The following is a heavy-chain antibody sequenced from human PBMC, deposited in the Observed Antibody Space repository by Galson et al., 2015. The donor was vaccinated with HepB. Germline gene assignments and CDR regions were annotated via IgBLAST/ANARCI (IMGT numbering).Heavy chain of an antibody. V-gene: IGHV5-51*01. CDR2: IYPGDSDT. CDR1: GYTFPSYW. CDR3: ARRREGGVKNAFDI. D-gene: IGHD1-26*01. Sequence: AEVKKPGESLKISCKGSGYTFPSYWIAWVRQMPGKGLECMGIIYPGDSDTRYSPSFQGQVTISADKSISTAYLQWSSLRASDTAMYYCARRREGGVKNAFDIWGQGTMVTVSS. J-gene: IGHJ3*02.